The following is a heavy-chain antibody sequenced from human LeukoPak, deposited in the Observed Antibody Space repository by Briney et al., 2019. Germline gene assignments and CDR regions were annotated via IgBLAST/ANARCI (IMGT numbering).Heavy chain of an antibody. D-gene: IGHD3-10*01. Sequence: GGSLRLSRAASGFTFSSYAMSWVREAPGKGLEWVSAISGSGGSTDYADSVKGRFTISRDNSKNTLYLQMNSLRAEDTAVYYCAKGHILLWFVAWGQGTLVTVSS. CDR1: GFTFSSYA. J-gene: IGHJ5*02. CDR2: ISGSGGST. V-gene: IGHV3-23*01. CDR3: AKGHILLWFVA.